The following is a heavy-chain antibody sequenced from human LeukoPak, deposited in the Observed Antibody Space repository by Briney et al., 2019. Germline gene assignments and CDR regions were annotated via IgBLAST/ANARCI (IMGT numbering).Heavy chain of an antibody. J-gene: IGHJ5*02. CDR3: ARRPSSGYSSDWFDP. Sequence: PGGSLRLSCAASGFTFSAYWMHWVRQPPGRGLEWVSSITSNSGHIYYADSLKGRFTISRDNANNSLFLQMNSLRAEDTAVYYCARRPSSGYSSDWFDPWGQGTLVTVSS. CDR2: ITSNSGHI. V-gene: IGHV3-21*06. D-gene: IGHD6-19*01. CDR1: GFTFSAYW.